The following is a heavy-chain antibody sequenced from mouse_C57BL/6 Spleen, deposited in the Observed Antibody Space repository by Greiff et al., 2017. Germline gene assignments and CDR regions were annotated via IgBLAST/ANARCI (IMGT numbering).Heavy chain of an antibody. V-gene: IGHV5-4*01. Sequence: EVKLVESGGGLVKPGGSLKLSCAASGFTFSSYAMSWVRQTPEKRLEWVATISDGGSYTYYPDNVKGRFTISRDNAKNNLYLQMSHLKSEDTAMYYCARDGGLRPYWYFDVWGTGTTVTVSS. CDR1: GFTFSSYA. CDR2: ISDGGSYT. CDR3: ARDGGLRPYWYFDV. J-gene: IGHJ1*03. D-gene: IGHD2-4*01.